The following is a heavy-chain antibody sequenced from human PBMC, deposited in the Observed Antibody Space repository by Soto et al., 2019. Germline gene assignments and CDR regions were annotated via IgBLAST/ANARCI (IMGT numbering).Heavy chain of an antibody. Sequence: QLVQSGGEVKKPGASVQVSCKASGYTFISYGISWVRQAPGQGLEWVGWINAYTGKTKLAQEVQGKVNLTTDRSTSTAYLELRSLRSDDTAVYYCARDEQQLVRGLDYWGQGTLVSVSS. V-gene: IGHV1-18*01. CDR3: ARDEQQLVRGLDY. CDR2: INAYTGKT. J-gene: IGHJ4*02. CDR1: GYTFISYG. D-gene: IGHD6-13*01.